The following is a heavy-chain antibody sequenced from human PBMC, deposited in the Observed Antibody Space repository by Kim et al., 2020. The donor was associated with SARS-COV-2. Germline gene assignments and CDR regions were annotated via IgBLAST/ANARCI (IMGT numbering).Heavy chain of an antibody. CDR2: IYYSGST. CDR1: GGSVSSGSYY. Sequence: SETLSLTCTVSGGSVSSGSYYWSWIRQPPGKGLEWIGYIYYSGSTNYNPSLKSRVTISVDTSKNQFSLKLSSVTAADTAVYYCARAPEGVVVVAATRSEGYFDLRGRGTLVTVSS. V-gene: IGHV4-61*01. J-gene: IGHJ2*01. CDR3: ARAPEGVVVVAATRSEGYFDL. D-gene: IGHD2-15*01.